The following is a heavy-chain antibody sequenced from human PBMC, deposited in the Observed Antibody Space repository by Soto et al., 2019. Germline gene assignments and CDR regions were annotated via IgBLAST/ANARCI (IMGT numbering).Heavy chain of an antibody. CDR2: ISYDGSNT. V-gene: IGHV3-30-3*01. J-gene: IGHJ6*02. CDR1: GFTFSRFS. Sequence: QVQLVESGGGVVQPGRSLTLSCAASGFTFSRFSMHWVRQAPGKGLSWVAVISYDGSNTHYAESVKGRFNISRDDSKNTVFLQINNLRGDDSAVYYCARDHGICLSYYYYGMDVWGQGTTVSVSS. D-gene: IGHD1-1*01. CDR3: ARDHGICLSYYYYGMDV.